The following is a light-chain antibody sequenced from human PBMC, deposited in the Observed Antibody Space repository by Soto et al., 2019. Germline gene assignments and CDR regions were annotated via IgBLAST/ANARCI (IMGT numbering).Light chain of an antibody. V-gene: IGLV2-23*02. CDR2: EVS. Sequence: QSALTQPASVSGSPGQSITISCTGTSSDVGSYNLVSWYQQHPGKAPKLMIYEVSKRPSGVSNRFSGSKSGNTASLTISGLQAEDEADYCCCSYAGRSTLVFGGGTKLTVL. CDR1: SSDVGSYNL. J-gene: IGLJ2*01. CDR3: CSYAGRSTLV.